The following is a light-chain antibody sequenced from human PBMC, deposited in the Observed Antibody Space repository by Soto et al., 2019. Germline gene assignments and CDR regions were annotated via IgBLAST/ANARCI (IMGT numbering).Light chain of an antibody. CDR2: GAS. Sequence: EIVMTQSPATLSVSPGERATLSCRASQSVGSNVAWYRQKPGQGPRLLIYGASSRATGIPARVSGSGSGTDFTLTISSLQSDDVGIYYCQQYNERPPWTFGQGTKVDIK. CDR3: QQYNERPPWT. V-gene: IGKV3-15*01. CDR1: QSVGSN. J-gene: IGKJ1*01.